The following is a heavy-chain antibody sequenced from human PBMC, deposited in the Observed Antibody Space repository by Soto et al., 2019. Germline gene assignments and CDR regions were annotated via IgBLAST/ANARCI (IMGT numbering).Heavy chain of an antibody. V-gene: IGHV3-11*01. CDR2: ISSSGSTI. CDR3: ARVGYPVVVAATLNYYYYMDV. CDR1: GFTFSDYY. J-gene: IGHJ6*03. Sequence: QVQLVESGGGLVKPGGSLRLSCAASGFTFSDYYMSWIRQDPGKGLEWVSYISSSGSTIYYADSVKGRFTISRDNAKNSLYLQMNSLRAEDTAVYYCARVGYPVVVAATLNYYYYMDVWGKGTTVTVSS. D-gene: IGHD2-15*01.